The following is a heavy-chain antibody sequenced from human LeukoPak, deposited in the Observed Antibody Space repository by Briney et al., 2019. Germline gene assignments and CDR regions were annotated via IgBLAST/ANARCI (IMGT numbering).Heavy chain of an antibody. J-gene: IGHJ4*02. Sequence: GGSLRLSCEASAFTSSSYWMNWVRQAPGKGLEWVANMKEDGGEINYVDSVKGRFTISRDNSKNSLFLQMNSLRVEDTAVYYCARDRGYSTFDYWGQGTLVTVSS. CDR3: ARDRGYSTFDY. CDR2: MKEDGGEI. D-gene: IGHD4-23*01. CDR1: AFTSSSYW. V-gene: IGHV3-7*01.